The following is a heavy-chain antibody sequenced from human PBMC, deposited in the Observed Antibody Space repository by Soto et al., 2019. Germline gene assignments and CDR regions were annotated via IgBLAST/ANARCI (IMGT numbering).Heavy chain of an antibody. V-gene: IGHV3-15*07. D-gene: IGHD2-15*01. Sequence: PGESLSLSCAASGFTFSNAWMNWVRQAPGKGLEWVGRIKNKTDGETTDYAAPVKGRFTISRDDSKNTLYLQMNSLKTCDTAVYYCARGRSYNAVVAATSLGYAFDIWGQGTMVTVSS. J-gene: IGHJ3*02. CDR3: ARGRSYNAVVAATSLGYAFDI. CDR2: IKNKTDGETT. CDR1: GFTFSNAW.